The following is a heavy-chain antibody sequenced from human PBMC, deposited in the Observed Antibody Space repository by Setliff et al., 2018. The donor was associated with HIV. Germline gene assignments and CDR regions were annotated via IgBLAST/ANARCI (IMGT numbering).Heavy chain of an antibody. CDR3: ATYYYDSSGYYWEYNWFDP. CDR1: GYTLTELS. Sequence: ASVKVSCKVSGYTLTELSMHWVRQAPGKGLEWMGGFDPEDGETIYAQKFQGRVTMTEDTSTDTAYMELSGLRSEDTAVYYCATYYYDSSGYYWEYNWFDPWGQGTLVTVSS. D-gene: IGHD3-22*01. CDR2: FDPEDGET. V-gene: IGHV1-24*01. J-gene: IGHJ5*02.